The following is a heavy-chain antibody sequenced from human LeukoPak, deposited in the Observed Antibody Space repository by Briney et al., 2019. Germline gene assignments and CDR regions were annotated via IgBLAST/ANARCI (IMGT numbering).Heavy chain of an antibody. J-gene: IGHJ5*02. V-gene: IGHV4-31*03. CDR2: IYYSGST. CDR3: ARDSGCSGGSCYWSPGGTSNWFDP. D-gene: IGHD2-15*01. Sequence: SETLSLTCTVSGGSIGSGGYYWSWIRQHPGKGLEWIGYIYYSGSTYYNPSPKSRVTISVDTSKNQFSLKLSSVTAADTAVYYCARDSGCSGGSCYWSPGGTSNWFDPWGQGTLVTVSS. CDR1: GGSIGSGGYY.